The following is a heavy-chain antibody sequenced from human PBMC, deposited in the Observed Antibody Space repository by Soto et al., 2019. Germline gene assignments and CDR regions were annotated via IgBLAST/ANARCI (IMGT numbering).Heavy chain of an antibody. V-gene: IGHV3-33*01. CDR3: ARDAEYSGNGMDV. Sequence: QVQLVESGGGVVQPGRSLRLSCAASGFTFSNYGMHWVRQAPGKGLEWVAVILNDGSNRYHADSVKDRFTISRDNSKKPRYLPMHRLRAGDTAVYYCARDAEYSGNGMDVWGQGTTVTVS. D-gene: IGHD3-10*01. CDR2: ILNDGSNR. CDR1: GFTFSNYG. J-gene: IGHJ6*02.